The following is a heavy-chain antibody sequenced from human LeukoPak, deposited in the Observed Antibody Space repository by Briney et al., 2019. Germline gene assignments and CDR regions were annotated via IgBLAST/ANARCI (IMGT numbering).Heavy chain of an antibody. CDR3: ASGSGSGWPLDF. CDR2: IYSGGST. J-gene: IGHJ4*02. CDR1: GFTVSSNF. Sequence: PGASLRLSCAASGFTVSSNFMSWGRQAPGKGLQWCSIIYSGGSTDYADSVRGRFSVSRDSSKNTLSLQMNSLRADDTAVYYCASGSGSGWPLDFWGQGTLVTVSS. D-gene: IGHD6-19*01. V-gene: IGHV3-53*01.